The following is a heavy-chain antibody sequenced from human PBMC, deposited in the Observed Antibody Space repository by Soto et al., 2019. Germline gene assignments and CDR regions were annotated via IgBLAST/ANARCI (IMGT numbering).Heavy chain of an antibody. V-gene: IGHV5-51*01. CDR1: GYIFGNYW. J-gene: IGHJ5*02. CDR2: VYPDDSDI. D-gene: IGHD3-10*01. Sequence: GESLKISCKASGYIFGNYWIAWVRQMPGKGLEWMGIVYPDDSDIRYSPSFQGQVTISADKSISTAYLQRSSLKASDTAMYFCARLKYYGTATYRDYNCFDPWGQGTLVTVSS. CDR3: ARLKYYGTATYRDYNCFDP.